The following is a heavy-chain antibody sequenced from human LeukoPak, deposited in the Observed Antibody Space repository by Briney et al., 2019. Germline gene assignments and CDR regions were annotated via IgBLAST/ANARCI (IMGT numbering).Heavy chain of an antibody. CDR1: GYTFNSYG. V-gene: IGHV1-18*01. CDR2: ISAYNGNT. D-gene: IGHD3-3*01. J-gene: IGHJ3*02. Sequence: SSVKVSCKTSGYTFNSYGISWVRQAPGQGLEWMGWISAYNGNTNYAQKLQGRVTMTTDTSTSTAYMELRSLRSDDTAVYYCASYCVDFWSGCSDAFDIWGQGTMVTVSS. CDR3: ASYCVDFWSGCSDAFDI.